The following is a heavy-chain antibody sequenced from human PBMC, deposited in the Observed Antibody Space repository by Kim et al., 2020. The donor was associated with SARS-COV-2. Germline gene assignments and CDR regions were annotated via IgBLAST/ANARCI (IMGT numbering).Heavy chain of an antibody. Sequence: GGSLRLSCAASGFTFSSYGMHWVRQAPGKGLEWVAVISYDGSNKYYADSVKGRFTISRDNSKNTLYLQMNSLRAEDTAVYYCAKGGKEIYDAFDIWGQGTMVTVSS. J-gene: IGHJ3*02. D-gene: IGHD3-16*01. CDR1: GFTFSSYG. V-gene: IGHV3-30*18. CDR3: AKGGKEIYDAFDI. CDR2: ISYDGSNK.